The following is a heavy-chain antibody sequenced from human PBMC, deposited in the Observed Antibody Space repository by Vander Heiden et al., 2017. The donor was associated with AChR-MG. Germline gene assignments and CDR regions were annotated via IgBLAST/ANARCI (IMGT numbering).Heavy chain of an antibody. CDR3: ARDVHQQLLWFGADWFDP. V-gene: IGHV7-4-1*02. J-gene: IGHJ5*02. Sequence: QVQLVQSGSELKKPGASVKVSCKASGYTFPSYAMHWVPQAPGQGLEWMGWINTNTGNPTYAQGLTGRFVFSLDTSVSTAYLQISSLKAEDTAVYYCARDVHQQLLWFGADWFDPWGQGTLVTVSS. CDR1: GYTFPSYA. CDR2: INTNTGNP. D-gene: IGHD3-10*01.